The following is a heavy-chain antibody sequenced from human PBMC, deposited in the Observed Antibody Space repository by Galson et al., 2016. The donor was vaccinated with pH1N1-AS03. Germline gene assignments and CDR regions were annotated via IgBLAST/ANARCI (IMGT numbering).Heavy chain of an antibody. V-gene: IGHV5-51*01. J-gene: IGHJ3*02. CDR1: GYSFTNHW. CDR3: AKSYCSGGSCYRKNAFDI. D-gene: IGHD2-15*01. Sequence: QSGAEVKIPGESLKISCKASGYSFTNHWIAWVRQMPGKGLEWMGIIYPADSETKYSPSFQGQVTISVDKSITTAYLQWNRLKASDTATYYCAKSYCSGGSCYRKNAFDIWGQGTMVAVSS. CDR2: IYPADSET.